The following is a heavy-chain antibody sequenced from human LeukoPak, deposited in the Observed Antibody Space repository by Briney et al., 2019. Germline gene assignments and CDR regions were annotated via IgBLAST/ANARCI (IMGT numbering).Heavy chain of an antibody. V-gene: IGHV4-61*02. Sequence: SETLSLTCTVSGGSISSGSYYWSWIRQPAGKGLEWIGRIYTSGSTNYNPSLKSRVTISVDTSKNQFSLKLSSVTAADTAVYYCARDLYPYSGCDYWGQGTLVTVSS. CDR3: ARDLYPYSGCDY. J-gene: IGHJ4*02. D-gene: IGHD1-26*01. CDR2: IYTSGST. CDR1: GGSISSGSYY.